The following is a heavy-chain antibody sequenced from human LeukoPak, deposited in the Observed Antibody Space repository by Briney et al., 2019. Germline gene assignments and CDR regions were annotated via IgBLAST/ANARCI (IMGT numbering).Heavy chain of an antibody. CDR1: GFTFSSYS. J-gene: IGHJ4*02. CDR2: ISSSSSYI. Sequence: PGGSLRLSCAASGFTFSSYSINWVRQAPGKGLEWVSSISSSSSYIYYADSVKGRFTISRDNAKNSLYLQMNSLRAEDTAVYYCARDLFSAPDCWGQGTLVTVSS. D-gene: IGHD3-10*01. V-gene: IGHV3-21*01. CDR3: ARDLFSAPDC.